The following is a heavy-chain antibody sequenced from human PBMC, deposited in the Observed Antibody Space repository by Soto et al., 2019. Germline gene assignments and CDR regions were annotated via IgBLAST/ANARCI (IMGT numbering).Heavy chain of an antibody. CDR2: IYSDGTT. J-gene: IGHJ4*02. Sequence: LVESGGGLVQTGESLRLSCAVSGFSVSNNYMTWVRQAPGKGLEWLSVIYSDGTTYHADSVKGRFIASRDNSQNTLYRQMNNLRVEDSDGYFCARDTHSAVRSDWWGQGTLVTVAS. CDR3: ARDTHSAVRSDW. CDR1: GFSVSNNY. V-gene: IGHV3-66*01. D-gene: IGHD3-9*01.